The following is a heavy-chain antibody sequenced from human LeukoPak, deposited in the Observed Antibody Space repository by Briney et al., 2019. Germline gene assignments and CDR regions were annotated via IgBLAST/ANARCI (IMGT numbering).Heavy chain of an antibody. CDR2: INPNSGGT. Sequence: ASVKVSCKAPGYTFTGYYLHWVRQAPGQGLEWMGWINPNSGGTNYAQKFQGRVTMTRDTSISTAYMELSRLISDDTAVYYCASRDGPQGAFDYWGQGTLVTVSS. J-gene: IGHJ4*02. D-gene: IGHD5-24*01. CDR3: ASRDGPQGAFDY. V-gene: IGHV1-2*02. CDR1: GYTFTGYY.